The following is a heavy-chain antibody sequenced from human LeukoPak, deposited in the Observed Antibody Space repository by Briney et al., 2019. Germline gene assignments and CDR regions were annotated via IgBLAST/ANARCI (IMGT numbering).Heavy chain of an antibody. CDR2: ISRSGRNT. J-gene: IGHJ5*02. V-gene: IGHV3-48*03. Sequence: PGGSLRLSCAASGFTLIRHEMNWVRQAPGKGLEWVSFISRSGRNTDYADSVKGRFTISRDNAKNSLYLQMSSLRAEDTAVYYCARDSSIAAAGTPFEGGFDPWGQGTLVTVSS. CDR3: ARDSSIAAAGTPFEGGFDP. D-gene: IGHD6-13*01. CDR1: GFTLIRHE.